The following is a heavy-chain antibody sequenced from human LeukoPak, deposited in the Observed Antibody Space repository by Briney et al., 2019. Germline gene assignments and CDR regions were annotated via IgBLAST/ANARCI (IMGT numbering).Heavy chain of an antibody. CDR3: ARGFGGYRFDY. D-gene: IGHD3-10*01. J-gene: IGHJ4*02. V-gene: IGHV4-59*01. CDR1: GSSINNYY. Sequence: SETLSLTCTVSGSSINNYYWSWIRQPPGKGLEWIGYINYSGDTNSNPSLESRVTISVDTSKNQFSLKLSSVTAADTAVYYCARGFGGYRFDYWGQGTLVTVSS. CDR2: INYSGDT.